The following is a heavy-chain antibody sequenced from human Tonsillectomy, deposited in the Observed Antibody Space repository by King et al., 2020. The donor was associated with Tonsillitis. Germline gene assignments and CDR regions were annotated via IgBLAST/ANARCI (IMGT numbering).Heavy chain of an antibody. CDR3: ARGLYNGAYQGLNY. V-gene: IGHV3-74*01. J-gene: IGHJ4*02. CDR2: INIDGTTI. D-gene: IGHD2-8*01. Sequence: VQLVESGGGLAQPGGSLRLSCAASGLTFSSYWMHWVRQAPGQGPVWVSRINIDGTTITYAGSVKGRYTISRDNAKNTLYLQMNSLRAEDTAVYYCARGLYNGAYQGLNYWGQGTLVTVSS. CDR1: GLTFSSYW.